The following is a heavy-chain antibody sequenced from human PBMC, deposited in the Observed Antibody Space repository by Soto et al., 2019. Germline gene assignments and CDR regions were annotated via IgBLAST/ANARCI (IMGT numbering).Heavy chain of an antibody. CDR2: IYWDDDK. J-gene: IGHJ6*02. V-gene: IGHV2-5*02. Sequence: QITLKESGPALVKPTQTLTLTCTFSGFSVSTSGVGVAWIRQPPGKALEWLALIYWDDDKRYSPFLQSRVTTTKDTSKNQVVLTMTNMAPVDTATYYCAHKGGRGAGMDVWGQGTTVTVSS. CDR3: AHKGGRGAGMDV. CDR1: GFSVSTSGVG. D-gene: IGHD2-15*01.